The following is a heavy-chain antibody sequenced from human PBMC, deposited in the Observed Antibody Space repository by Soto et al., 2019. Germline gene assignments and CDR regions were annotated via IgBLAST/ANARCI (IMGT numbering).Heavy chain of an antibody. V-gene: IGHV3-30-3*01. D-gene: IGHD6-6*01. Sequence: QVQLVQSGGVVVQPGRSLRLSCAASGFTFSMYAMHWVRQAPGKGLEWLAVTSYDGSNNDYADAVKGRFTISRDNTKNRLFLQMNSLRPEDTAIYYCARLQLVLDYWGQGTLVTVSS. CDR1: GFTFSMYA. CDR2: TSYDGSNN. J-gene: IGHJ4*02. CDR3: ARLQLVLDY.